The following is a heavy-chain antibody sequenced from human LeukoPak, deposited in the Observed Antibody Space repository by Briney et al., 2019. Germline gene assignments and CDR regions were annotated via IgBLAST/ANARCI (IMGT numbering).Heavy chain of an antibody. D-gene: IGHD4-17*01. CDR2: IWYDGSNK. CDR1: GFTFSSYG. Sequence: PGRSLRLSCAASGFTFSSYGMHWVRQAPGKGLEWVAVIWYDGSNKYYADSVKGRLTVSRDNANNSLYLQMNSLRGEDTAIYYCAREDTVDAFDIWGQGTMVTVSS. CDR3: AREDTVDAFDI. J-gene: IGHJ3*02. V-gene: IGHV3-33*01.